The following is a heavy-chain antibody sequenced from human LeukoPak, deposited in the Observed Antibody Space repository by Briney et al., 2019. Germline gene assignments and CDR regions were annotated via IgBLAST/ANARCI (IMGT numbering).Heavy chain of an antibody. V-gene: IGHV1-46*01. Sequence: ASVKVSCKASGYTFTTYFMHWVRQAPGQGLEWMGIINPGGGSTSYTQKFQGRVTMTRDMSTSTVYMELSSLRSGDTAVYYCAARGYSSSWYLADYWGQGTLVTVSS. CDR2: INPGGGST. D-gene: IGHD6-13*01. CDR3: AARGYSSSWYLADY. CDR1: GYTFTTYF. J-gene: IGHJ4*02.